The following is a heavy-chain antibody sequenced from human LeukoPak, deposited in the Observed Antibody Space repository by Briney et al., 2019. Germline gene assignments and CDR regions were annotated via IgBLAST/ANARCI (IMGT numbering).Heavy chain of an antibody. CDR1: GGSFSGYY. CDR3: ARKREYYDSSGYQPVWWFDP. J-gene: IGHJ5*02. D-gene: IGHD3-22*01. Sequence: SETLSLTCAVYGGSFSGYYWSWIRQPPGKGLEWIGEINHSGSTNYNPSLKSRVTISVDTSKNQFSLKLSSVTAADTAVYYCARKREYYDSSGYQPVWWFDPWGQGTLVTVSS. CDR2: INHSGST. V-gene: IGHV4-34*01.